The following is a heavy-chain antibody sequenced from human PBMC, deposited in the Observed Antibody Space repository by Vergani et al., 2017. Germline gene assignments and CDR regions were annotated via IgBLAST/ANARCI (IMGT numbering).Heavy chain of an antibody. J-gene: IGHJ6*02. V-gene: IGHV1-24*01. D-gene: IGHD2-2*01. Sequence: QVQLVQSGAEVKKPGASVKVSCKVSGYALTELSMHWVRQAPGKGLEWMGGFDPEDGETIYAQKFQGRVTMTEDTSTDTAYMELSSLRSEETAVYYCARGSKDIVVVPSILPPNYYYYGMDVWGQGTTVTVSS. CDR2: FDPEDGET. CDR1: GYALTELS. CDR3: ARGSKDIVVVPSILPPNYYYYGMDV.